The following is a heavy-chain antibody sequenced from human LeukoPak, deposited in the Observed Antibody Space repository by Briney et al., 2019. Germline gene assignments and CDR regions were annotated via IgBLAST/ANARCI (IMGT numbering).Heavy chain of an antibody. J-gene: IGHJ4*02. D-gene: IGHD5-12*01. CDR2: IYYSGST. Sequence: SETLSLTCTVSGGSISSYYWSWIRQPPGKGLEWIGYIYYSGSTNYNPSLKSRVTISVDTSKNQFSLKLSSVTAADTAVYYCASVDRGFWGQGTLVTVSS. CDR3: ASVDRGF. CDR1: GGSISSYY. V-gene: IGHV4-59*12.